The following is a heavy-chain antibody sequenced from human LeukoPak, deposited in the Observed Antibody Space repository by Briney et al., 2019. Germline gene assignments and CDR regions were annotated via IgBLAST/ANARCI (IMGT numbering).Heavy chain of an antibody. Sequence: SETLSLTCTVSGYSISSGYYWGWIRQPPGKGLEWIGSIYHSGSTYHNPSLKSRVTISVDTSKNQFSLKLRSVTAADTAVYYCARRGRKWLGYWGQGTLVTVSS. CDR1: GYSISSGYY. CDR2: IYHSGST. J-gene: IGHJ4*02. V-gene: IGHV4-38-2*02. D-gene: IGHD5-12*01. CDR3: ARRGRKWLGY.